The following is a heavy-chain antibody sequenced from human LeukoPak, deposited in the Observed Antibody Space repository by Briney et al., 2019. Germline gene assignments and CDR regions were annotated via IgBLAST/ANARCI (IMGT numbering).Heavy chain of an antibody. J-gene: IGHJ6*03. V-gene: IGHV3-11*01. CDR2: ISSSGSTI. Sequence: GGSLRLSCAASGFTFSDYYMSWIRQAPGKGLDWVSYISSSGSTIYYADSVKGRFTISRDNAKNSLYLQMNSLRAEDTAVYYCAKSGRDDYNGNYYYMDVWGKGTTVTVSS. D-gene: IGHD5-24*01. CDR3: AKSGRDDYNGNYYYMDV. CDR1: GFTFSDYY.